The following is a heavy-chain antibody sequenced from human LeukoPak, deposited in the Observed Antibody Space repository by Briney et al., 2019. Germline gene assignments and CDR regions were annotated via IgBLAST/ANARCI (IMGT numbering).Heavy chain of an antibody. CDR1: GYTFTSYG. V-gene: IGHV1-18*01. J-gene: IGHJ6*02. Sequence: ASVKVSCKASGYTFTSYGISWVRQAPGQGLEWMGWISAYNGNTNYAQKLQGRVTMTTDTPTSTAYMELRSLRSDDTAVYYCARDYGYSGYSYYYYYGMDVWGQGTTVTVSS. CDR2: ISAYNGNT. CDR3: ARDYGYSGYSYYYYYGMDV. D-gene: IGHD5-12*01.